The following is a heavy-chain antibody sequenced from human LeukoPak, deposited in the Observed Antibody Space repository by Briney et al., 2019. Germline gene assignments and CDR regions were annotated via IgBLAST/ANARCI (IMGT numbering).Heavy chain of an antibody. V-gene: IGHV4-38-2*02. CDR1: GYSISSGYY. CDR3: ARVSLVPAAYDY. J-gene: IGHJ4*02. CDR2: IYHSGST. Sequence: SETLSLTCTASGYSISSGYYWGWIRQPPGKGLEWIGSIYHSGSTYYNPSLKSRVTISVDTSKNQFSLKLSSVTAADTAVYYCARVSLVPAAYDYWGQGTLVTVSS. D-gene: IGHD2-2*01.